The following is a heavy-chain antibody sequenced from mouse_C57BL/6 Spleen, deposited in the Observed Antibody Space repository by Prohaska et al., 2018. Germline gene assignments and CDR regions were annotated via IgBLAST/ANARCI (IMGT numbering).Heavy chain of an antibody. V-gene: IGHV2-5*01. Sequence: QVPLKQSAPGLVQPSQSLSITCTVSGFSLTSYGVHWVRQSPGKGLEWLGVIWRGGSTDYNAAVMSRLRNTKDNSKRQGFFKMNSLQADENAIYYSAKIAITTVVATDAYWGQGTLVTVSA. J-gene: IGHJ3*01. CDR1: GFSLTSYG. CDR3: AKIAITTVVATDAY. D-gene: IGHD1-1*01. CDR2: IWRGGST.